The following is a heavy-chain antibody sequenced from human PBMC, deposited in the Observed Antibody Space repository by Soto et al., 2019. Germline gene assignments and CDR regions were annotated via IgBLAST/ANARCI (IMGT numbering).Heavy chain of an antibody. V-gene: IGHV4-59*01. CDR1: GGSISSYY. Sequence: SETLSLTCTVSGGSISSYYWSWIRQPPGKGLEWIGYIYYSGSTNYNPSLKSRVTISVDTSKNQFSLKLSSVTAADTAVYYCARGYYYDSSGSSLGPLSGHNWFDPWGQGALVTVSS. D-gene: IGHD3-22*01. CDR2: IYYSGST. CDR3: ARGYYYDSSGSSLGPLSGHNWFDP. J-gene: IGHJ5*02.